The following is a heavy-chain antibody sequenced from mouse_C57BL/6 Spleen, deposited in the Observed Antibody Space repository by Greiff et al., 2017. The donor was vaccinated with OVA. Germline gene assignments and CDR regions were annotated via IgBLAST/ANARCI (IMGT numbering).Heavy chain of an antibody. CDR1: GFSLSTSNMG. V-gene: IGHV8-5*01. J-gene: IGHJ3*01. D-gene: IGHD3-3*01. CDR3: AEGRRGLCAY. CDR2: IWWNDDK. Sequence: QVTLKVSGPGILQPSQTLSLTCSFSGFSLSTSNMGIGWIRQPSGKGLEWLAHIWWNDDKYYNPSLKSRLTISKDTSNNQVFLTITSADAADTATYCCAEGRRGLCAYWGQGTLVTVSA.